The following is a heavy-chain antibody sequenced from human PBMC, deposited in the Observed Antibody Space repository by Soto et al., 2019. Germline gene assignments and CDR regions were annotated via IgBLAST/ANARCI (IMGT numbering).Heavy chain of an antibody. V-gene: IGHV3-30*18. CDR3: SKGGEYQLLRIYFDY. Sequence: QVQLVESGGGVVQPGRSLRLSCAASGFIFSSYGMHWVRQAPGKGLEWVAGISYDGSSKYYADSVKGRFTTSRDNSDTTPHLQMNSLRAEDTAIYYCSKGGEYQLLRIYFDYWGQGTPVTVSS. CDR1: GFIFSSYG. J-gene: IGHJ4*02. CDR2: ISYDGSSK. D-gene: IGHD2-2*01.